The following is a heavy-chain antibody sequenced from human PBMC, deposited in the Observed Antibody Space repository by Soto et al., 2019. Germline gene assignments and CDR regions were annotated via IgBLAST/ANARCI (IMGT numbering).Heavy chain of an antibody. D-gene: IGHD1-26*01. V-gene: IGHV3-23*01. CDR1: GFTFSSYA. Sequence: TGGALRLSCAASGFTFSSYAMSWVRQAPGKGLEWVSAISGSGGSTYYADSVKGRFTISRGNSKNTLYLQMNSLRAEDTAVYYCAKAPPPYSGSYVTDYWGQGTLVTVSS. CDR2: ISGSGGST. CDR3: AKAPPPYSGSYVTDY. J-gene: IGHJ4*02.